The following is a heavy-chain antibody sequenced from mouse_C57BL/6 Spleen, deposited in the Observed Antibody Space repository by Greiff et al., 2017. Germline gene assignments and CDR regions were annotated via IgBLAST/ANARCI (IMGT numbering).Heavy chain of an antibody. CDR1: GYSFTGYF. CDR3: ARLSLDY. V-gene: IGHV1-20*01. Sequence: DVKLQESGPELVKPGDSVKISCKASGYSFTGYFMNWVMQSHGKSLEWIGRINPYNGDTFYNQKFKGKATLTVDKSSSTAHMELRSLTSEDSAVYYCARLSLDYWGQGTTLTVSS. CDR2: INPYNGDT. D-gene: IGHD6-2*01. J-gene: IGHJ2*01.